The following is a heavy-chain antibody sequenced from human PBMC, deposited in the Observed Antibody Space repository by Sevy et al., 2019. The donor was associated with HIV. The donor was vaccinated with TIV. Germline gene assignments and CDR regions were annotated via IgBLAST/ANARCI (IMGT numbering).Heavy chain of an antibody. J-gene: IGHJ3*02. V-gene: IGHV1-24*01. CDR3: ATPRYYYDSSGSTGDAFDI. CDR2: FDPEDGEK. D-gene: IGHD3-22*01. CDR1: GYTLTELS. Sequence: ASVKVSCKVSGYTLTELSMHWVRQAPGKGLEWMGGFDPEDGEKIYTQRFQCRVTMTEDTSTDTAYMELSSLRSEDTAVYYCATPRYYYDSSGSTGDAFDIWGQGTMVTVSS.